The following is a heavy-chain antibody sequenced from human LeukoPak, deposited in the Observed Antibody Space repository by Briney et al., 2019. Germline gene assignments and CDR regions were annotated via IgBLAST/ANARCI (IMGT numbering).Heavy chain of an antibody. D-gene: IGHD3-22*01. J-gene: IGHJ4*02. CDR2: ISYDGSNK. V-gene: IGHV3-30*03. Sequence: GRSLRLSCAASGFTFSSYGMHWVRQAPGKGLEWVAVISYDGSNKYYADSVKGRFTISRDNSKNTLYLQMNSLRAEDTAVYYCARDGAIVYDSSGYYHYWGQGTLVTVSS. CDR3: ARDGAIVYDSSGYYHY. CDR1: GFTFSSYG.